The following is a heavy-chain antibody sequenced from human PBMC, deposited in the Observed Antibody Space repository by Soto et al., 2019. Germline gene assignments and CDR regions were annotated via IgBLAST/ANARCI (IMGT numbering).Heavy chain of an antibody. V-gene: IGHV1-18*01. D-gene: IGHD3-10*01. CDR1: GYTFTSYG. J-gene: IGHJ5*02. CDR2: ISAYNGNT. CDR3: ARSYGSGSLPSGWFDP. Sequence: ASVKVSCKASGYTFTSYGISWVRQAPGQGLEWMGWISAYNGNTNYAQKLQGRVTMTTDTSTSTAYMELRSLRSDDTAVYYCARSYGSGSLPSGWFDPWGQGTLVTVSS.